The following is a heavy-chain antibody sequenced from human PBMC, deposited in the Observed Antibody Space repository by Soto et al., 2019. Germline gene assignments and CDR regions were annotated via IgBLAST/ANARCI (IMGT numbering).Heavy chain of an antibody. D-gene: IGHD6-19*01. V-gene: IGHV3-30*18. CDR2: ISHDGTDR. J-gene: IGHJ5*02. CDR3: PKGTAVAYQWFDP. CDR1: GFTFSSYG. Sequence: QVELVESGGGVVQPGRSLRLSCEASGFTFSSYGMHWVRQAPGKGLEWVAAISHDGTDRYYANSVKGRFTISRDNSKNTLYLQMNSLRSEDMAIYYCPKGTAVAYQWFDPWGQGTLVTVSS.